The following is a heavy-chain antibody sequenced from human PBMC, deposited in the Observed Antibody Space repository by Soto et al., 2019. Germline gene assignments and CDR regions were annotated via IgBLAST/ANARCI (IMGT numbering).Heavy chain of an antibody. V-gene: IGHV5-51*01. CDR2: IYPVDSDT. CDR1: GYSFTSYW. Sequence: PRGSLKISCKGSGYSFTSYWIGWVRQMPGKGLEWMGIIYPVDSDTRYSPSFQGQVTISADKSISTAYLQWSSLKASDTAMYYCATPTRYYYYGMDVWGQGTTVTVSS. J-gene: IGHJ6*02. CDR3: ATPTRYYYYGMDV.